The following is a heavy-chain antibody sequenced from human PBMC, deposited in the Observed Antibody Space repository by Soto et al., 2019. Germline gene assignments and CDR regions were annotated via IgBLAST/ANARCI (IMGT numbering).Heavy chain of an antibody. CDR2: INHSGST. Sequence: PSETLSLTCAVYGGSFSGYYWSWIRQPPGKGLEWIGEINHSGSTNYNPSLKSRVTISVDTSKNQFSLQLSAVTAADTAVYYCERRRKGDHASFDIWCQGAM. D-gene: IGHD3-10*01. J-gene: IGHJ3*02. CDR3: ERRRKGDHASFDI. V-gene: IGHV4-34*01. CDR1: GGSFSGYY.